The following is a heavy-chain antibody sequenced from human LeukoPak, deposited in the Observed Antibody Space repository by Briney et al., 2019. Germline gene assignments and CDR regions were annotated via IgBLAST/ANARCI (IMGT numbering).Heavy chain of an antibody. J-gene: IGHJ3*02. D-gene: IGHD2/OR15-2a*01. V-gene: IGHV3-72*01. CDR2: LRNNSQGYTT. Sequence: GGSLRLSCAASGFTFSDHYMYWVRQAPWKGLGSDSRLRNNSQGYTTEYAASLKGRFTLSRDDSKTLLYLQMNSLKSEDTAVYFCARGLSALGDSFDIWGQGTTVTVSS. CDR3: ARGLSALGDSFDI. CDR1: GFTFSDHY.